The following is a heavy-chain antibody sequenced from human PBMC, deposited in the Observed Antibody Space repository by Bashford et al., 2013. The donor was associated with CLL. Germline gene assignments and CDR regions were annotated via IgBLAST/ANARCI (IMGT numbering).Heavy chain of an antibody. CDR1: GFTFSSYW. V-gene: IGHV3-74*01. Sequence: GGPLRLSCAASGFTFSSYWMHWVRQAPGKGLVWVSRINSDGSSTSYADSVKGRFTISRDNAKNTLYLQMNSLRAEDTAVYYCARGYYYDSSGYFPIDYWGQGTLVDRLL. D-gene: IGHD3-22*01. CDR2: INSDGSST. J-gene: IGHJ4*02. CDR3: ARGYYYDSSGYFPIDY.